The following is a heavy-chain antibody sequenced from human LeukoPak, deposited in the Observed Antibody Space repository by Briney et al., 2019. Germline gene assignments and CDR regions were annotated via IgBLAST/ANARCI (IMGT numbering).Heavy chain of an antibody. D-gene: IGHD6-13*01. V-gene: IGHV1-46*01. CDR1: GYTFTSYY. CDR3: ATPTGSWYSD. CDR2: INPSGGST. Sequence: ASVKVSCKASGYTFTSYYMHWVRQAPGQGLEWMGIINPSGGSTNYTQKFQGRVTMTRDTSTSTVYMELSSLRSEDTAVYYCATPTGSWYSDWGQGTLVTVSS. J-gene: IGHJ4*02.